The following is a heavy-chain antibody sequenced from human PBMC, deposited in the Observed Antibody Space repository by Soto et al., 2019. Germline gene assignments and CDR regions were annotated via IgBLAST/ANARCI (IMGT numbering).Heavy chain of an antibody. J-gene: IGHJ6*02. Sequence: ASVKVSCKASGYTFTIYGIIWVRQAPGQGLEWMGWISAYNGNTNYAQKLQGRVTTTTDTSTSTAYMELRSLRSDDTAVYYCARDTLIVVVPAASEDYYGMDVWGQGTTVTVSS. CDR2: ISAYNGNT. V-gene: IGHV1-18*01. CDR3: ARDTLIVVVPAASEDYYGMDV. D-gene: IGHD2-2*01. CDR1: GYTFTIYG.